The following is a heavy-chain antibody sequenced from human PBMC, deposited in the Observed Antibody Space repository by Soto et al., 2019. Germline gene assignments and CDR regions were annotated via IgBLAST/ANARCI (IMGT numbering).Heavy chain of an antibody. D-gene: IGHD6-19*01. CDR1: GGSISSYY. CDR2: IYYRGST. V-gene: IGHV4-59*08. Sequence: ETLSLTCTVSGGSISSYYWSWIRQPPGKGLEWIGYIYYRGSTNYNPSLKSRVTISVDTSKNQFSLKLGSVTAADTAVYYCARRSAVAEYYFDYWGQGTLVTVSS. CDR3: ARRSAVAEYYFDY. J-gene: IGHJ4*02.